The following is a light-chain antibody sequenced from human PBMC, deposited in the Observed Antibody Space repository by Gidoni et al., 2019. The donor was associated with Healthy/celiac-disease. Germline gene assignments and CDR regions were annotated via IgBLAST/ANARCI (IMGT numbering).Light chain of an antibody. J-gene: IGKJ4*01. CDR3: QQYGSFSDT. V-gene: IGKV3-20*01. Sequence: SVLTQAPGTLSLSPGERATPSCRASQSVSSSSLAWYQQKPGQDPRLLIYGASCRATGIPDRFSGSGSGTDFTLTISRLEPEDFAVYYCQQYGSFSDTFGGGTKVEIK. CDR2: GAS. CDR1: QSVSSSS.